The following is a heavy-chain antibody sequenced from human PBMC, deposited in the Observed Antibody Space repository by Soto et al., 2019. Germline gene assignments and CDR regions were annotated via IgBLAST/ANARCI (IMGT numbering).Heavy chain of an antibody. J-gene: IGHJ4*02. V-gene: IGHV1-2*02. D-gene: IGHD1-1*01. CDR2: IHPNSGVT. Sequence: GASVKVSCKASGYTFTDYYLHWVRQSPGQGLGWMGWIHPNSGVTKFPQKFQGRVIMTRATSISTAYMELTRLTSDDTAMYYCARAGLTTLELATTYWGQGTLVTVSS. CDR3: ARAGLTTLELATTY. CDR1: GYTFTDYY.